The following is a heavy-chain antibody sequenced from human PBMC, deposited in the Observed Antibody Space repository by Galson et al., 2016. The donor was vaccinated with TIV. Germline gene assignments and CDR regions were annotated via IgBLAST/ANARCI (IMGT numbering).Heavy chain of an antibody. V-gene: IGHV5-51*03. CDR1: GYSFTNSY. J-gene: IGHJ4*02. Sequence: QSGAEVKKPGESLKISCKGSGYSFTNSYIAWVRQMPGKGLEWMAIIYPGDSDTRYSPSFQGQVTISADKSISTAYLQWSSLKASDTAMYFCARVVTSTSPFDYWGQGTLVTVCS. CDR3: ARVVTSTSPFDY. CDR2: IYPGDSDT. D-gene: IGHD3-22*01.